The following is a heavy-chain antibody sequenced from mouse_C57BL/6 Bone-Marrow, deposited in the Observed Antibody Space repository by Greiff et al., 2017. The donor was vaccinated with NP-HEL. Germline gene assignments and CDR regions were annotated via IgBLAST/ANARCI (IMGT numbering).Heavy chain of an antibody. CDR2: IDPETGGT. CDR1: GYTFTDYE. CDR3: TYRGWFAY. Sequence: QVHVKQSGAELVRPGASVTLSCKASGYTFTDYEMHWVKQTPVHGLEWIGAIDPETGGTAYNQKFKGKAILTADKSSSTAYMELRSLTSEDSAVYYCTYRGWFAYWGQGTLVTVSA. D-gene: IGHD5-5*01. J-gene: IGHJ3*01. V-gene: IGHV1-15*01.